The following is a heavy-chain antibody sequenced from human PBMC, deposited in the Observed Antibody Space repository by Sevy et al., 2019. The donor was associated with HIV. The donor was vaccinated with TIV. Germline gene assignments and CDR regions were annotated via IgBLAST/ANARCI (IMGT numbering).Heavy chain of an antibody. CDR1: GGSISSGSYY. D-gene: IGHD2-2*01. CDR2: IYTSGST. J-gene: IGHJ6*02. Sequence: SETLSLTCTVSGGSISSGSYYWSWIRQPAGKGLEWIGRIYTSGSTNYNPSLKSRVTMSVDTSKNQFSLKLSSVTAAESAVYYCARGDIVLVPASYYGMDVWGQGTTVTVSS. V-gene: IGHV4-61*02. CDR3: ARGDIVLVPASYYGMDV.